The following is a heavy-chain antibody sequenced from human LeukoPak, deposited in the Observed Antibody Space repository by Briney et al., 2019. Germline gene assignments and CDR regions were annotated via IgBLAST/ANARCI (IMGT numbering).Heavy chain of an antibody. CDR3: ARGPSTSGYCSSTSCYGRYGMDV. CDR1: GGSISSGGYS. D-gene: IGHD2-2*01. CDR2: IYHSGST. Sequence: SETLSLTCAVSGGSISSGGYSWSWIRQPPGKGLEWIGDIYHSGSTYYNPSLKSRVTISVDRSKNQFSLKLSSVTAADTAVYYCARGPSTSGYCSSTSCYGRYGMDVWGQGTTVTVSS. J-gene: IGHJ6*02. V-gene: IGHV4-30-2*01.